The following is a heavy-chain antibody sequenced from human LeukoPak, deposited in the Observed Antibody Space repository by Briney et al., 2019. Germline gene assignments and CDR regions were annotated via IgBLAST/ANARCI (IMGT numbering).Heavy chain of an antibody. D-gene: IGHD6-13*01. Sequence: PRGSLRLSCAASGFTFSDYYMSWIRQPPGKGLEWIGYIYYSGSTNYNPSLKSRVTISVDTSKNQFSLKLSSVTAADTAVYYCARTYSSSLNWFNPWGQGTLVTVSS. CDR2: IYYSGST. V-gene: IGHV4-59*01. CDR1: GFTFSDYY. CDR3: ARTYSSSLNWFNP. J-gene: IGHJ5*02.